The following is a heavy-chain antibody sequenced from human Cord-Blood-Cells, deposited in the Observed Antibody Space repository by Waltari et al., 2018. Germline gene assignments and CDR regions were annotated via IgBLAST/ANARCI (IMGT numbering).Heavy chain of an antibody. Sequence: QVQLQESGPGLVKPSETLSLPCTVSGGSVSIGRSSWSWIRQPPGKGLEWIGYIYYIGSTNYNPSLKSRVTISVDTSKNQFSLKLSAVTAADTAVYYCARGSRPSRNWFDPWGQGTLVTVSS. CDR2: IYYIGST. CDR1: GGSVSIGRSS. CDR3: ARGSRPSRNWFDP. J-gene: IGHJ5*02. V-gene: IGHV4-61*01.